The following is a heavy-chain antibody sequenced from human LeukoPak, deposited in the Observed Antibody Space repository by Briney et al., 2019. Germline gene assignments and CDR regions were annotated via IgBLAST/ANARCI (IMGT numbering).Heavy chain of an antibody. D-gene: IGHD3-22*01. J-gene: IGHJ4*02. CDR2: ISGSGGST. V-gene: IGHV3-23*01. CDR3: AKDYYDSSGYYLSYFDY. Sequence: GGSLRLSCAASGFTFSSYAMSWVRQAPGKGLEWVSAISGSGGSTYYADSVKGRFTISRDNSKNTLYPQMNSLRAEDTAVYYCAKDYYDSSGYYLSYFDYWGQGTLVTVSS. CDR1: GFTFSSYA.